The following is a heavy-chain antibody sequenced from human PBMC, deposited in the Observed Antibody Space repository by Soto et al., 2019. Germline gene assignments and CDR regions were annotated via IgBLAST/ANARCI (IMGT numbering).Heavy chain of an antibody. V-gene: IGHV1-3*01. J-gene: IGHJ4*02. CDR2: INAGNGNT. D-gene: IGHD2-15*01. CDR1: GYTFISYA. Sequence: ASVKVSCKASGYTFISYAIHWVRQAPGQRLEWMGWINAGNGNTKYSQKFQGRVTITRDTSASTAYMGLTSLRSEGTAVYYCARELQGLYYFDYWGQGTLVTVSS. CDR3: ARELQGLYYFDY.